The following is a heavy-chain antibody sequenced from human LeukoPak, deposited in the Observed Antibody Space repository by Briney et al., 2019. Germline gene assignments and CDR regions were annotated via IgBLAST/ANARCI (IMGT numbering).Heavy chain of an antibody. Sequence: PGGSLRLSCAASGFTFSSYSMNWVRQAPGKGLEWVSSISSSSSYIYYADSVKGRFTISRDNAKNSLYLQMNSLRAEDTAVYYCARDLQECFGDDNWFDPWGQGTLVTVS. CDR3: ARDLQECFGDDNWFDP. V-gene: IGHV3-21*01. J-gene: IGHJ5*02. CDR1: GFTFSSYS. D-gene: IGHD3-10*01. CDR2: ISSSSSYI.